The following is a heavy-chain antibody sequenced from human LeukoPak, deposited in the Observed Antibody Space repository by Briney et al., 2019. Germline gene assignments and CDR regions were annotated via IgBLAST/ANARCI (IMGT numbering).Heavy chain of an antibody. Sequence: PGGSLRLSCAASGFTFSSYGMHWVRQAPGKGLEWVAVIWYDGSNKYYADSVKGRFTISRDNSKNTLYLQMNSLRAEDTAVYYCARDRTPGDYYYGMDVWGQGTTVTVSS. J-gene: IGHJ6*02. CDR1: GFTFSSYG. CDR2: IWYDGSNK. CDR3: ARDRTPGDYYYGMDV. V-gene: IGHV3-33*01.